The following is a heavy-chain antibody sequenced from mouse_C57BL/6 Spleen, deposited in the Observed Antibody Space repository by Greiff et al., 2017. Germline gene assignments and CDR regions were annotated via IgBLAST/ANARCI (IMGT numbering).Heavy chain of an antibody. Sequence: QVHVKQPGAELVKPGASVKLSCKASGYTFTSYWMHWVKQRPGRGLEWIGRIDPNSGGTKYNEKFKSKATLTVDKPSSTAYMQLSSLTSEDSAVYYCARGYGSSRYAMDYWGQGTSVTVSS. J-gene: IGHJ4*01. CDR2: IDPNSGGT. CDR1: GYTFTSYW. CDR3: ARGYGSSRYAMDY. D-gene: IGHD1-1*01. V-gene: IGHV1-72*01.